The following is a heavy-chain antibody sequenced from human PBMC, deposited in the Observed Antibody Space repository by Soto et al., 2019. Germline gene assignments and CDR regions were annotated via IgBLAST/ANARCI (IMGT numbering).Heavy chain of an antibody. CDR3: ARQISDSRRYYYGMDV. CDR2: IYPGDSDT. CDR1: VYSFTNYW. D-gene: IGHD3-22*01. J-gene: IGHJ6*02. V-gene: IGHV5-51*01. Sequence: PGESLKISCKGPVYSFTNYWIGWVRQMPGKGLEWMGIIYPGDSDTRYSPSFQGQVTISADKSISTAYLQWSSLKASDTAMYYCARQISDSRRYYYGMDVWGQGTTVTVSS.